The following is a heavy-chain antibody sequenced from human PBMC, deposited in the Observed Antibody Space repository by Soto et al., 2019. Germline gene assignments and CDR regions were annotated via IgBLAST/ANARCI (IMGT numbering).Heavy chain of an antibody. Sequence: GGSLRLSCAASGFTFSSYAMSWVRQAPGKGLEWVSAISGSGGSTYYADSVKGRFTISRDNSKNTLYLQMNSLRAEDTAVYYCAKVGGDIVVVFFVTYYYGMDVWGQGTTVTVSS. D-gene: IGHD2-15*01. CDR1: GFTFSSYA. J-gene: IGHJ6*02. CDR3: AKVGGDIVVVFFVTYYYGMDV. V-gene: IGHV3-23*01. CDR2: ISGSGGST.